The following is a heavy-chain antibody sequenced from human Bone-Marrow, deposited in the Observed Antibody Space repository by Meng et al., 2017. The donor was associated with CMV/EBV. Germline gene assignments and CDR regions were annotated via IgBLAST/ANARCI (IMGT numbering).Heavy chain of an antibody. Sequence: GESLKISCAASGFTFSSYGMHWVRQAPGKGLGWVAFIRYDGSDKYYAVSVKGRFTISRDNSKNTLYLQMNSMRAEDTAVYYCAKDGKSITRTRPRQLNYHYYYCLDVWGQGTMVTVSS. J-gene: IGHJ6*02. CDR2: IRYDGSDK. V-gene: IGHV3-30*02. CDR3: AKDGKSITRTRPRQLNYHYYYCLDV. D-gene: IGHD1-7*01. CDR1: GFTFSSYG.